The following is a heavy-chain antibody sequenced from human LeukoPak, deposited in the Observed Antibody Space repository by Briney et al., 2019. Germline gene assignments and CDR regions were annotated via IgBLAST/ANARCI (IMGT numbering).Heavy chain of an antibody. CDR1: GGSISTYY. Sequence: SETLSLTCTVSGGSISTYYWNWIRQPPGKGLEWIGYIYYSGTTNYNPSLKSRVSVSVDTSKNQFSLKLSSVTAADTAVYYCARGRKYTSGYRVTESGSGYSDYWGQGTLVTVSS. CDR2: IYYSGTT. CDR3: ARGRKYTSGYRVTESGSGYSDY. V-gene: IGHV4-59*01. D-gene: IGHD5-18*01. J-gene: IGHJ4*02.